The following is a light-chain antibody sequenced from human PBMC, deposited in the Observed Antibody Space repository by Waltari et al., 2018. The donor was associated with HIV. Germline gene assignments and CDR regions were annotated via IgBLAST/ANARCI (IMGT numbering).Light chain of an antibody. J-gene: IGKJ1*01. V-gene: IGKV3-20*01. CDR2: GAS. Sequence: EIVLTQSPGTLSLSPGERATLSCRASQSISNNHLAWYQQKPDQAPRLLIDGASSRATGIPDRFSGSGSGTDFTLTISRLEPEDFALYYCQQYGSSPGTFGQGTKVEIK. CDR1: QSISNNH. CDR3: QQYGSSPGT.